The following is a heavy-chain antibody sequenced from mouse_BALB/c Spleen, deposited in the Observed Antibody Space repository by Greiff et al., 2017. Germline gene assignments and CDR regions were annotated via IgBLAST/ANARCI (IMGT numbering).Heavy chain of an antibody. CDR3: ARDDGSY. J-gene: IGHJ4*01. D-gene: IGHD2-3*01. CDR1: GFTFSDYG. V-gene: IGHV5-15*02. CDR2: ISNLAYSI. Sequence: EVKLMESGGGLVQPGGSRKLSCAASGFTFSDYGMAWVRQAPGKGPEWVAFISNLAYSIYYADTVTGRFTISRENAKNTLYLEMSSLRSEDTAMYYCARDDGSYWGQGTSVTVSS.